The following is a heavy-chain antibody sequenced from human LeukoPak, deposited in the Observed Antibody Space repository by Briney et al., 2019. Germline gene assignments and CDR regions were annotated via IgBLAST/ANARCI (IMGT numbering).Heavy chain of an antibody. CDR1: GGSISSGGYY. Sequence: SETLSLTCTVSGGSISSGGYYWTWIRQHPGKGLEWIGYIYYSGSTNYNPSLKSRVTISVDTSKNQFSLKLSSVTAADTAVYYCAGTDYYDSSGYSKSTVDYWGQGTLVTVSS. J-gene: IGHJ4*02. V-gene: IGHV4-61*08. D-gene: IGHD3-22*01. CDR2: IYYSGST. CDR3: AGTDYYDSSGYSKSTVDY.